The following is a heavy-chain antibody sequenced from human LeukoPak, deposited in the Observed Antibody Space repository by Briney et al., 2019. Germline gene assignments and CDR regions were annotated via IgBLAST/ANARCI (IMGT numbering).Heavy chain of an antibody. J-gene: IGHJ5*02. CDR2: IIPIFGTA. Sequence: SVKVSCKASGGTFSSYAISWVRQAPGQGLEWMGGIIPIFGTANYAQKFQGRVTITADESTSTTYMELSSLRSEDTAVYYCARDFPEERFGGTGWFDPWGQGILVTVSS. V-gene: IGHV1-69*13. CDR1: GGTFSSYA. CDR3: ARDFPEERFGGTGWFDP. D-gene: IGHD3-10*01.